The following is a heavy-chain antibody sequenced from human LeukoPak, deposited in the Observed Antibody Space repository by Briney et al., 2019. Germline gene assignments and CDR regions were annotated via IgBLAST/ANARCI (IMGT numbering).Heavy chain of an antibody. V-gene: IGHV3-21*06. CDR1: AFTFSSYR. Sequence: GGSMTLSSAASAFTFSSYRMNWVRQAPGGGLEWVSSISSIGYYIYYADSGTGRFTISRDNAKNSLYLQMNSLRAEDTAVYYCARDYEYFFDYWGQGTLVTVSS. D-gene: IGHD3-16*01. CDR2: ISSIGYYI. J-gene: IGHJ4*02. CDR3: ARDYEYFFDY.